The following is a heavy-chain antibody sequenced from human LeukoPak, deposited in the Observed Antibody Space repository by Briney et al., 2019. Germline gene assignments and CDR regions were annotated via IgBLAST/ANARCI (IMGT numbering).Heavy chain of an antibody. CDR3: AKGTGRWLQNPPSYFDY. CDR2: ISGSGGST. Sequence: GGSLRLSCAASGFTFSSYAMSWVRQAPGKGLEWVSAISGSGGSTYYADSVKGRFTISRDNSKNTLYLQMNSLRAEDTAVYYCAKGTGRWLQNPPSYFDYWGQGTLVTVSS. CDR1: GFTFSSYA. J-gene: IGHJ4*02. D-gene: IGHD5-24*01. V-gene: IGHV3-23*01.